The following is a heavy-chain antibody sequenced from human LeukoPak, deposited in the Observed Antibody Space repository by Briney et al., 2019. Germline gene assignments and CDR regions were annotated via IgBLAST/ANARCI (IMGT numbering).Heavy chain of an antibody. J-gene: IGHJ4*02. D-gene: IGHD3-3*01. V-gene: IGHV3-9*01. CDR1: GFTFDDYA. CDR2: ISWNSGST. Sequence: GGSLRLSCAASGFTFDDYAMHWVRQAPGKGLEWVSGISWNSGSTYYADSVKGRFTISRDNSKNTLYLQMNSLRAEDTAVYYCARVVSYDKYFDYWGQGTLVTVSS. CDR3: ARVVSYDKYFDY.